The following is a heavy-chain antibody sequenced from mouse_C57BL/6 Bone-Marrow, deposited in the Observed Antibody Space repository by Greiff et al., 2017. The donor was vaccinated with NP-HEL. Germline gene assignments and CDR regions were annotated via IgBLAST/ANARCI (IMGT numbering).Heavy chain of an antibody. J-gene: IGHJ2*01. CDR3: ARYYGSSYDFDY. D-gene: IGHD1-1*01. CDR2: IYPGGGDT. V-gene: IGHV1-80*01. Sequence: QVQLQQSGAELVKPGASVKISCKASGYTFSSYWMNWVKQRPGQGLEWIGQIYPGGGDTNYNGKFKGKATLTADKSSSTAYMQLSSLTSEDSAVDFCARYYGSSYDFDYGGQGTTLTVSS. CDR1: GYTFSSYW.